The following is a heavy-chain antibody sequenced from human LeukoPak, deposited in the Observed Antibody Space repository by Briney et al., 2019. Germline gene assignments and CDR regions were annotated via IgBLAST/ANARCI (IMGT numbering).Heavy chain of an antibody. CDR1: GGSITSNYW. CDR3: AGNGWYSIDY. Sequence: SDTLSLTCTASGGSITSNYWWSWVRQPPREVLEWIGEISHSGSTNYNPSLKSRVTISLDKSKNQLSLNLSSVTAADTAVYYCAGNGWYSIDYWGQGTLVTVSS. D-gene: IGHD6-19*01. J-gene: IGHJ4*02. CDR2: ISHSGST. V-gene: IGHV4-4*02.